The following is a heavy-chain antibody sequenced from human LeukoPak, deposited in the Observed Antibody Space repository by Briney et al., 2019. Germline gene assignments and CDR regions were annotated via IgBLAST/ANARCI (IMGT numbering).Heavy chain of an antibody. Sequence: SVKISCKASGGTLNSHTFSWVRQAPGQGLEWMGRITPIIDSAKYAQNFQDRVSITADKSTSTVYMELSSLRSEDTAVYFCARVNLRGSQYNWFDPWGQGTLVTVSS. CDR2: ITPIIDSA. CDR1: GGTLNSHT. J-gene: IGHJ5*02. D-gene: IGHD1-26*01. V-gene: IGHV1-69*08. CDR3: ARVNLRGSQYNWFDP.